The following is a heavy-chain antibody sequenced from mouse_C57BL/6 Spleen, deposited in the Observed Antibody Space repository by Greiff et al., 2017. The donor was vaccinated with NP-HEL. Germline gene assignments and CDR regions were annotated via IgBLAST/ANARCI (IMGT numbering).Heavy chain of an antibody. D-gene: IGHD1-1*01. V-gene: IGHV14-2*01. Sequence: EVKLQQSGAELVKPGASVKLSCTASGFNIKDYYMHWVKQRTEQGLEWIGRIDPEDGETKYAPKFQGKATITADTSSNTAYLQLSSLTSEDTAVYYCARSGTTVVPFDYWGQGTTLTVSS. CDR3: ARSGTTVVPFDY. CDR1: GFNIKDYY. CDR2: IDPEDGET. J-gene: IGHJ2*01.